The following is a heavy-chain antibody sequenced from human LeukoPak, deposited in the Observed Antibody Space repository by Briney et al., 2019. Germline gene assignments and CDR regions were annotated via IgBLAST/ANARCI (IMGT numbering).Heavy chain of an antibody. Sequence: ASVKVSCKASGYTFTTYGISWVRQAPGQGLEWMGWISAYNGNTKYGQKLQGRGTMTTDISTSTAYMELRSLTSDDTAVYYCARDPWAYCSASDCYASLDCWGQGTLVTVSS. D-gene: IGHD2-15*01. V-gene: IGHV1-18*01. CDR1: GYTFTTYG. J-gene: IGHJ4*02. CDR2: ISAYNGNT. CDR3: ARDPWAYCSASDCYASLDC.